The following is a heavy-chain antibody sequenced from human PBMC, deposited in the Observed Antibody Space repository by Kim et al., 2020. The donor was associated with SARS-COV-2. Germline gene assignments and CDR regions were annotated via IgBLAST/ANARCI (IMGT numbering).Heavy chain of an antibody. CDR2: T. J-gene: IGHJ4*02. D-gene: IGHD6-6*01. CDR3: ARGSSSNFFDY. Sequence: TSDRPSLKNRITISIDTSKNQFCLKQSSVTAADTAVYYCARGSSSNFFDYWGQGTLVTVSS. V-gene: IGHV4-59*09.